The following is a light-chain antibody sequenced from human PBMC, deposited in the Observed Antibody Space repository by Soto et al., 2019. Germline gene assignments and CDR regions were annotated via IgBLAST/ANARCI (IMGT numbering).Light chain of an antibody. J-gene: IGLJ1*01. V-gene: IGLV1-51*02. CDR1: SSNIGNNC. Sequence: TQTACVSPDPGPKVTISCSGSSSNIGNNCVSWYQQLPGTAPKLLNYENNKRPSGIPDRFSGSKSGTSATLGITGLQTGDEADYYCGTWYSSMRAGSYVYATGTKVTVL. CDR2: ENN. CDR3: GTWYSSMRAGSYV.